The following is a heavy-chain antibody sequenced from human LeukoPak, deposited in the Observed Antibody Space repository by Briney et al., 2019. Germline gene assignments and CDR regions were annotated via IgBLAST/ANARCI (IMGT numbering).Heavy chain of an antibody. Sequence: AGSLSLSCAASGFTFSKYWMLWVRQAPGKGLKSVSRINTDGTVTTYADSVKGRFTVSRDNADNTMFLQMNSVRDEDTAVYYCATKQWLAPPPDSWGQGTPVTVSS. CDR3: ATKQWLAPPPDS. CDR2: INTDGTVT. J-gene: IGHJ4*02. V-gene: IGHV3-74*01. CDR1: GFTFSKYW. D-gene: IGHD6-19*01.